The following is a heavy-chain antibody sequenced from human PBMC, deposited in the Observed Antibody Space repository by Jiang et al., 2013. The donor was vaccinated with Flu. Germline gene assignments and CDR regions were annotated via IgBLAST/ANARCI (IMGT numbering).Heavy chain of an antibody. D-gene: IGHD5-18*01. Sequence: QLLESGGGLVQPGGSLRLSCAASGFTFSSYAMSWVRQAPGKGLEWVSAISGSGGSTYYADSVKGRFTISRDNSKNTLYLQMNSLRAEDTAVYYCAKDRRPIQSGEYYYYYGMDVWGQGTTVTVSS. J-gene: IGHJ6*02. CDR1: GFTFSSYA. V-gene: IGHV3-23*01. CDR2: ISGSGGST. CDR3: AKDRRPIQSGEYYYYYGMDV.